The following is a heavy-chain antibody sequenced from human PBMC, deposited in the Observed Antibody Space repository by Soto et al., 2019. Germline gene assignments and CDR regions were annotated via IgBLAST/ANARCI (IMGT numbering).Heavy chain of an antibody. CDR3: AIDLLRPGRAYGMDV. J-gene: IGHJ6*02. V-gene: IGHV3-30*03. D-gene: IGHD6-25*01. CDR1: GFTFSSYG. Sequence: QVQLVESGGGVVQPGRSLRLSCAASGFTFSSYGMHWVRQAPGKGLEWVAVISYDGSNKYYADSVKGRFTISRDNSKNTLYLQMNSLRPEDTAVYYCAIDLLRPGRAYGMDVWGQGTTVTVSS. CDR2: ISYDGSNK.